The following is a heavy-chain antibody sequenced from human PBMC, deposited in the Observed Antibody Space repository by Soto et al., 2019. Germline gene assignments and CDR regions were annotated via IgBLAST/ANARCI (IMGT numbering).Heavy chain of an antibody. CDR2: IIPSLGIA. D-gene: IGHD3-10*01. V-gene: IGHV1-69*08. CDR3: AREEYYYGSGAFFDY. Sequence: QVQLVQSGAEVKKPGSSVKVSCKASGGTFSSYTISWVRQAPGQGLEWMGRIIPSLGIANYAQKFQGRVKITADKSTSTAYMELSSLRSEDTAVYYCAREEYYYGSGAFFDYWGQGTLVTVSS. J-gene: IGHJ4*02. CDR1: GGTFSSYT.